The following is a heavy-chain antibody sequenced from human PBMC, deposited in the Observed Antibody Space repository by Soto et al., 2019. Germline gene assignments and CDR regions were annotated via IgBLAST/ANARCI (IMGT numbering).Heavy chain of an antibody. V-gene: IGHV4-59*08. CDR1: GGSISSYY. J-gene: IGHJ4*02. D-gene: IGHD4-17*01. Sequence: VQLQESGPGLVKPSETLSLTCTVSGGSISSYYWSWIRQPPGKGLEWIGYIYYSGSTNYNPSLKSRVTISVDTSKNQFSLKLSSVTAADTAVYYCARRYGGHFDYWGQGTLVTVSS. CDR2: IYYSGST. CDR3: ARRYGGHFDY.